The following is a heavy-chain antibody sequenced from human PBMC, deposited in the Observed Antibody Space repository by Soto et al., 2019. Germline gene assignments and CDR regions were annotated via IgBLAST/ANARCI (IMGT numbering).Heavy chain of an antibody. D-gene: IGHD2-2*01. CDR3: AHLIVVPPSDVFDV. V-gene: IGHV2-5*02. J-gene: IGHJ3*01. CDR1: GFSLSTSGVG. CDR2: IYWDGEK. Sequence: QITLKESGPALVKPTQTLTLTCTFSGFSLSTSGVGVGWIRQPPGKALEWLALIYWDGEKRYSPSQKSRLAITTATSQNQVVLTMTNLDPVDTATYYCAHLIVVPPSDVFDVWGQGTMVAVSS.